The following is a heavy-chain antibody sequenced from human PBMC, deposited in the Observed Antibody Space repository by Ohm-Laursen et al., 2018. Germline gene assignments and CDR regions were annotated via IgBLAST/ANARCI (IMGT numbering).Heavy chain of an antibody. CDR1: GYTSTDYY. D-gene: IGHD3-22*01. J-gene: IGHJ4*02. CDR2: INPNNGVT. V-gene: IGHV1-2*02. Sequence: ASVKVSCKASGYTSTDYYVHWVRQAPGQGLEWMGWINPNNGVTNLAQKFQGRVTMTRDTYTSTAYMELSRLSSDDTAVYYCARRFEKYDSSGFYPRLDCWGQGTLVTVSS. CDR3: ARRFEKYDSSGFYPRLDC.